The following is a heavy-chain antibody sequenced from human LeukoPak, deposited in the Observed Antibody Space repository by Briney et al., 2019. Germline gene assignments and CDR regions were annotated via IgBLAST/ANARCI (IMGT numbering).Heavy chain of an antibody. Sequence: KPGGSLRLSCAASGFTFSDNYMTWVRQAPGKGLEWLSYISGNGGVIQYADSVKGRFTISRDNAKNLLYLQMDSLRVEDTDIYYCARDPRTVRIWGQGTLVTVSS. CDR1: GFTFSDNY. CDR2: ISGNGGVI. J-gene: IGHJ4*02. V-gene: IGHV3-11*04. CDR3: ARDPRTVRI. D-gene: IGHD1-1*01.